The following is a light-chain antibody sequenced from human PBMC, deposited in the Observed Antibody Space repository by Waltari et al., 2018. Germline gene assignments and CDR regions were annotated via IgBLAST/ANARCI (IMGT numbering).Light chain of an antibody. CDR1: QRISYW. V-gene: IGKV1-5*03. CDR2: KAS. CDR3: QQYNTYPAT. J-gene: IGKJ2*01. Sequence: DTRMTQSPSSLPASVGDRVTIACRASQRISYWLAWYQQKPGKAPKLLVYKASSLEGGVPSRFNGSVSGTEYTLTISSLQPDDFATYYCQQYNTYPATFGQGTKVEIK.